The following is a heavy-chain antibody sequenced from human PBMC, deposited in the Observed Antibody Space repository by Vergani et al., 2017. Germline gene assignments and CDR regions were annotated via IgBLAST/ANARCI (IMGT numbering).Heavy chain of an antibody. CDR2: INHSGST. J-gene: IGHJ4*02. Sequence: QVQLQQWGAGLLKPSETLSLTCAVYGGSFSGYYWSWIRQPPGKGLEWIGEINHSGSTNYNPSLKSRVTISVDTSKNQFSLKLSSVTAVDTAVYYCARGRGRFLEWPPFDYWGQGTLVTVSS. CDR3: ARGRGRFLEWPPFDY. V-gene: IGHV4-34*01. CDR1: GGSFSGYY. D-gene: IGHD3-3*01.